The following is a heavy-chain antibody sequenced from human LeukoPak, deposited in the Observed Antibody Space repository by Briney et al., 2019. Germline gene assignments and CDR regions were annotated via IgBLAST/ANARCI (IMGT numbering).Heavy chain of an antibody. CDR1: GESPSGYY. D-gene: IGHD3-3*01. Sequence: SETLSLTCAVNGESPSGYYWGWIRQPPGKGLEWIGSIYHSGSTYYNTSLKSRVTISVDTSKNQFSLKLNSVTAADTAVYYCATGWSGYYWTTWGQGTLVAVSS. J-gene: IGHJ5*02. CDR2: IYHSGST. CDR3: ATGWSGYYWTT. V-gene: IGHV4-38-2*01.